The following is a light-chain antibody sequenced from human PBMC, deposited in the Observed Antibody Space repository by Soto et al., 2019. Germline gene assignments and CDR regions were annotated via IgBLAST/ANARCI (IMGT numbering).Light chain of an antibody. J-gene: IGKJ5*01. CDR2: DTS. CDR3: QQRHNWPIT. Sequence: VVTQSPPTLSLSPGQRATLSCRTSLSVSSYLAWYQQKPGQPPRLLIYDTSNRATGIPARFSGSGSGTDFTLTISGLEPADLGVYYCQQRHNWPITFGQGTRLEIK. CDR1: LSVSSY. V-gene: IGKV3-11*01.